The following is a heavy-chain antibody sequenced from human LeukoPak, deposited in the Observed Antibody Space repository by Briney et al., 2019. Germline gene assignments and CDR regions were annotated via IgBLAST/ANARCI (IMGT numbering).Heavy chain of an antibody. CDR1: GFTFSTFA. CDR2: ISDAAGTT. J-gene: IGHJ4*02. Sequence: GGSLRLSCAASGFTFSTFAMNWVRRAPGKGLEWVSTISDAAGTTYYADSVRGRFTISRDNSKNTLYLQMNSLRAEDTAVYYCAKGEFWSAYYNWGQGTLVTVSS. D-gene: IGHD3-3*01. CDR3: AKGEFWSAYYN. V-gene: IGHV3-23*01.